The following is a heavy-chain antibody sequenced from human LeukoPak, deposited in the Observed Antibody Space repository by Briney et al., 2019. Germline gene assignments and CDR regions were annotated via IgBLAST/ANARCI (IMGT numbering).Heavy chain of an antibody. CDR1: GGTFSSYA. Sequence: SVKVSCKASGGTFSSYAISWVRQAPGQGLEWMGGIIPIFGTANYAQKFQGGVTITTDESTSTAYMELSSLRSEDTAVYYCARHRWELLLGVNYYYYMDVWGKGTTVTVSS. D-gene: IGHD1-26*01. V-gene: IGHV1-69*05. CDR2: IIPIFGTA. CDR3: ARHRWELLLGVNYYYYMDV. J-gene: IGHJ6*03.